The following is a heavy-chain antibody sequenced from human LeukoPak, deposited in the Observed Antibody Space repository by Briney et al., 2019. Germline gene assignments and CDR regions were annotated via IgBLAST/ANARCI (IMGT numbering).Heavy chain of an antibody. J-gene: IGHJ4*02. CDR1: GYSISRGYY. CDR2: IYHSGST. Sequence: PSETLSLTCAVSGYSISRGYYRGWIRQPPGKGLEWIGSIYHSGSTYYNPSLKSRVTISVDTSKNQFSLKLISVTAADTAVYYCATAVYYDISGYVIYFDYWGQGTLVTVSS. CDR3: ATAVYYDISGYVIYFDY. D-gene: IGHD3-22*01. V-gene: IGHV4-38-2*01.